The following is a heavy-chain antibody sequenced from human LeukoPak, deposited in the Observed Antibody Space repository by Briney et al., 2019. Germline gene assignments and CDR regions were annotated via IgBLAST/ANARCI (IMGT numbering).Heavy chain of an antibody. CDR2: ISYDGIRK. V-gene: IGHV3-30-3*01. CDR3: ARVGVEIAGDY. CDR1: GFTFSNYA. Sequence: PGGSLRLSCAASGFTFSNYAMDWVRQVPGKGLEWVALISYDGIRKYYADSVKGRFTISRDNSKDAVYLQMNSLRAEDTAVYYCARVGVEIAGDYWGQGTLVTVSS. J-gene: IGHJ4*02. D-gene: IGHD5-24*01.